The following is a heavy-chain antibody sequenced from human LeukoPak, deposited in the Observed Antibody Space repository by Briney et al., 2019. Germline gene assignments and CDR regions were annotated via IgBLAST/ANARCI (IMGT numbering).Heavy chain of an antibody. J-gene: IGHJ4*02. CDR3: ARDLYSQC. Sequence: GGSLRLSCAASGFTFSAHWMSWVRQAPGKGLEWVANIKEDGSEKYYVDSVKGRFTISRDIAKNSLYLQMNSLRAEDTAVYYCARDLYSQCWGQGTLVTVSS. D-gene: IGHD2-21*01. CDR1: GFTFSAHW. V-gene: IGHV3-7*01. CDR2: IKEDGSEK.